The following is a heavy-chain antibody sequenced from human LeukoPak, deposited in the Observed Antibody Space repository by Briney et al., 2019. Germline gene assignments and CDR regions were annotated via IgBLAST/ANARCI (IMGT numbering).Heavy chain of an antibody. CDR2: IYYSGST. Sequence: PSETLSLTCTVSGGSISGSSYYWGWIRQPPGKGLEWIGSIYYSGSTYYNPSLKSRVTISVDPSKNQFSLKLTSLTATDTAVYSCAIHYAPWRPGTLLTVSS. CDR1: GGSISGSSYY. V-gene: IGHV4-39*01. CDR3: AIHYAP. J-gene: IGHJ5*02. D-gene: IGHD3-16*01.